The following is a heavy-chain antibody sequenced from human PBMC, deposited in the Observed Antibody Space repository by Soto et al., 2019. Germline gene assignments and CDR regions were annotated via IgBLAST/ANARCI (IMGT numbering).Heavy chain of an antibody. D-gene: IGHD6-6*01. CDR2: IYYSGST. V-gene: IGHV4-30-4*01. CDR1: GVSISSGDYY. CDR3: ASIAARPITAIDY. J-gene: IGHJ4*02. Sequence: SETLSLTCTVSGVSISSGDYYWSWIRQPPGKGLEWIGYIYYSGSTYYNPSLKSRVTISVDTSKNQFSLKLSSVTAADTAVYYCASIAARPITAIDYWGQGTLVTVSS.